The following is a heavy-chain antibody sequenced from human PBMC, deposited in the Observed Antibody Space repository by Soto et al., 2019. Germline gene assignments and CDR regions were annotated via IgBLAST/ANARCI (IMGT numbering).Heavy chain of an antibody. CDR3: ARDRSWLRTFDY. D-gene: IGHD5-12*01. CDR1: GGTFSSYA. J-gene: IGHJ4*02. Sequence: GASVKVSCKASGGTFSSYAISWVRQAPGQGLEWMGGIVPIFGTANYAQKFQGRVTITADESTSTAYMELSSLRSEDTAVYYCARDRSWLRTFDYWGQGTLVTVSS. CDR2: IVPIFGTA. V-gene: IGHV1-69*13.